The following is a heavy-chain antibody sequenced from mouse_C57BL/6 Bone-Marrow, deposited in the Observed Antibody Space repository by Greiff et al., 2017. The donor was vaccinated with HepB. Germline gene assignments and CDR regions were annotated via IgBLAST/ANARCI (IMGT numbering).Heavy chain of an antibody. CDR2: IDPSDSYT. V-gene: IGHV1-59*01. D-gene: IGHD1-1*01. Sequence: VQLQQPGAELVRPGTSVKLSCKASGYTFTSYWMHWVKQRPGQGLEWIGVIDPSDSYTNYNQKFKGKATLTVDTYSSTAYMQLSSLTSEYSAVYYCARGDYYYFDYWGQGTTLTVSS. CDR3: ARGDYYYFDY. CDR1: GYTFTSYW. J-gene: IGHJ2*01.